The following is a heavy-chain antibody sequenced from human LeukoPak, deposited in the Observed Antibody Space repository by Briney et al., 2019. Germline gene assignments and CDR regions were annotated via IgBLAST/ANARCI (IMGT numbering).Heavy chain of an antibody. CDR1: GFTFSSYP. J-gene: IGHJ4*02. CDR2: ISGRGGNT. CDR3: AKRASGSGTSLYYFDY. Sequence: GGSLRLSCAASGFTFSSYPMAWVRQAPGKGLERVSAISGRGGNTYYADSVKGRFTISRDNSKNTLYLQMNSLRAEDTAVYYCAKRASGSGTSLYYFDYWGQGTLVTVSS. D-gene: IGHD3-10*01. V-gene: IGHV3-23*01.